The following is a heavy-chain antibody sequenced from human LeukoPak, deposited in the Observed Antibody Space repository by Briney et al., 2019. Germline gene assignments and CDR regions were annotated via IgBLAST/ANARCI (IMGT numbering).Heavy chain of an antibody. D-gene: IGHD1-26*01. CDR1: GFTFSSYA. CDR2: ISGSGGST. V-gene: IGHV3-23*01. CDR3: AKDRLNSGSYLIVDY. J-gene: IGHJ4*02. Sequence: GGSLRLSCAASGFTFSSYAMSWVRQAPGKGPEWVSAISGSGGSTYYADSVKGRFTISRDNSKNTLYLQMNSLRAEDTAVYYCAKDRLNSGSYLIVDYWGQGTLVTVSS.